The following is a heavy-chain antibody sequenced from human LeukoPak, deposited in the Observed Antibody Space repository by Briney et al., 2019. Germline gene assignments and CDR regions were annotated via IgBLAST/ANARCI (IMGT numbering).Heavy chain of an antibody. V-gene: IGHV1-69*04. Sequence: GASVKVSCKTSGGTFSSYAISWVRQAPGQGLEWMGRIIPILGIANYAQKFQGRVTITADKSTSTAYMELSSLRSEDTAVYYCARAYGGNPLDYFDYWGQGTLVTVSS. CDR2: IIPILGIA. CDR1: GGTFSSYA. D-gene: IGHD4-23*01. CDR3: ARAYGGNPLDYFDY. J-gene: IGHJ4*02.